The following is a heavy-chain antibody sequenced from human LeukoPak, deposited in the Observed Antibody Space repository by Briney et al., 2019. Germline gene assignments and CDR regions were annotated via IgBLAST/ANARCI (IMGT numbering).Heavy chain of an antibody. CDR3: ARDGNRGGYINYSFFDL. CDR1: RGSISGYS. CDR2: IHYTGST. Sequence: PSETLSLTCTVSRGSISGYSWSWIRQSPGKGLEWIGYIHYTGSTSYNPSLKRRVSISVDRSLSLQLSSVTAADTAVYFCARDGNRGGYINYSFFDLWGRGTLVTVST. J-gene: IGHJ2*01. V-gene: IGHV4-59*01. D-gene: IGHD3-22*01.